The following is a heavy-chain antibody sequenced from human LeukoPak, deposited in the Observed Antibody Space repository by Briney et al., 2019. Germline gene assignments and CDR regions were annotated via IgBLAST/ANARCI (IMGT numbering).Heavy chain of an antibody. CDR2: ISSNGGST. V-gene: IGHV3-64D*09. CDR3: VKTSSGTFDY. D-gene: IGHD6-19*01. Sequence: GGSLRLSCSASGFTFSSYAMHWVRQAPGKGLEYVSAISSNGGSTYYTDSVKGRFTISRDNSKNTLYLQMSSLRAEDTAVYYCVKTSSGTFDYWGQGTLVTVSS. J-gene: IGHJ4*02. CDR1: GFTFSSYA.